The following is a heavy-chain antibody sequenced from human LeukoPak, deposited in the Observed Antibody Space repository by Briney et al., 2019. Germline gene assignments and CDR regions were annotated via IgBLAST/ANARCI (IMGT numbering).Heavy chain of an antibody. CDR1: GGSISSYY. V-gene: IGHV4-59*08. CDR2: IYYSGST. D-gene: IGHD3-10*01. J-gene: IGHJ6*04. CDR3: ARPMVRGVFGMDV. Sequence: PSETLSLTCTVSGGSISSYYWSWIRQPPGKGLEWIGYIYYSGSTNYNPSLKSRVTISVDTSKNQFSLKLSSVTAADTAVYYCARPMVRGVFGMDVWGKGTRSPSPQ.